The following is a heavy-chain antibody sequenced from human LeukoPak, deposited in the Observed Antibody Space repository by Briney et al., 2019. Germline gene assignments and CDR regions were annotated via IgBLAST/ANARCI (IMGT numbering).Heavy chain of an antibody. CDR3: AKGPIDSSGYYPRYYFDY. Sequence: PGGSLRLSCAASGFTFSSYAMSWVRQAPGKGLEWVSAISGSGGSTYYADSVKGRFTISRDNPKNTLYLQMNSLRAEDTAVYYCAKGPIDSSGYYPRYYFDYWGQGTLVTVSS. D-gene: IGHD3-22*01. V-gene: IGHV3-23*01. CDR2: ISGSGGST. J-gene: IGHJ4*02. CDR1: GFTFSSYA.